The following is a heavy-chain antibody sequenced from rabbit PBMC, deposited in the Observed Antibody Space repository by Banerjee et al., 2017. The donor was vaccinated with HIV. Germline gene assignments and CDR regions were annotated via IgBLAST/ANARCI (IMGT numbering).Heavy chain of an antibody. V-gene: IGHV1S40*01. CDR2: IYTGSGIA. J-gene: IGHJ6*01. D-gene: IGHD6-1*01. CDR1: GFSFSSGYD. Sequence: VDSGGGLVKAGASLTLTCKASGFSFSSGYDLCWVRQPPGKGLEWIACIYTGSGIAYYASWVNGRFTISKTSSTTVTLQMTSLTDADTATYFCARESGSAGAGYALWGPGTLVTVS. CDR3: ARESGSAGAGYAL.